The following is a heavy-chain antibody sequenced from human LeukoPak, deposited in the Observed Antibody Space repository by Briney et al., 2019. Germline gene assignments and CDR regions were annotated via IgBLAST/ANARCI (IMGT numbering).Heavy chain of an antibody. CDR2: IHTSGST. Sequence: SETLSLTCTVSGDSISGYYWSWIRQPAGKGLEHIGRIHTSGSTNYNPSLKSRVTMSLDTSKNQFSLKLNSVTAADTAVYFCARRVRGGYGDYFDYWGQGTLVTVSS. CDR3: ARRVRGGYGDYFDY. V-gene: IGHV4-4*07. CDR1: GDSISGYY. J-gene: IGHJ4*02. D-gene: IGHD4-17*01.